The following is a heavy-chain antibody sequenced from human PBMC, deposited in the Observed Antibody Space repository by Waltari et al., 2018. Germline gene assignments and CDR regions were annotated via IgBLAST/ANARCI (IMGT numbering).Heavy chain of an antibody. V-gene: IGHV1-18*01. Sequence: VQLEQSGAEVKRPGAAVKISCKTSGYNFGSHGISWLRQAPGQGPEWMGWVSVYNSDTIYAQTFQGRLALSTDASTKTAYMNLWSLRSDDTAIYYCVKDLNIVTEYWKMPFDSWGQGTQVTVSS. J-gene: IGHJ5*01. CDR2: VSVYNSDT. CDR1: GYNFGSHG. D-gene: IGHD3-9*01. CDR3: VKDLNIVTEYWKMPFDS.